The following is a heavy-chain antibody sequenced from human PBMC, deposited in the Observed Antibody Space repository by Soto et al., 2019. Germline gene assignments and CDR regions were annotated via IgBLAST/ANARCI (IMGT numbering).Heavy chain of an antibody. CDR2: INPNSGGT. CDR1: GYTFTGYY. J-gene: IGHJ3*02. Sequence: ASVKVSCKASGYTFTGYYMHWVRQAPGQGLEWMGWINPNSGGTNYAQKFQGRVTMTRDTSISTAYMELSRLRSDDMAVYYCARAPSYYYDSSGYYTEYAFDIWGQGTMVTVSS. D-gene: IGHD3-22*01. CDR3: ARAPSYYYDSSGYYTEYAFDI. V-gene: IGHV1-2*02.